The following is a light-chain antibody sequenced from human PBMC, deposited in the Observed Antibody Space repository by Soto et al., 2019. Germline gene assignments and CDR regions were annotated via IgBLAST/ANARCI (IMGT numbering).Light chain of an antibody. J-gene: IGLJ1*01. CDR3: NSYTSSSIYV. Sequence: QSVLTQPASVSGSPGQSITISCTGTSSDVGSYNLVSWYQQHPGKAPKLMIYEGSKRPSGVSNRFSGSKSGNTASLTISGLQNEVCVVSYSNSYTSSSIYVFRTGTKVTVL. CDR2: EGS. CDR1: SSDVGSYNL. V-gene: IGLV2-14*02.